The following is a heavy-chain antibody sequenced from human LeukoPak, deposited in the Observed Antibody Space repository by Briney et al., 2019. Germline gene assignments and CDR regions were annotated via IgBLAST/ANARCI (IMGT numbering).Heavy chain of an antibody. CDR2: ISNDGGRT. Sequence: GGSLRLSCAASGFSVSSYDMSWVRQAPGKGLEWVSGISNDGGRTYYADSVKGRLTIFRDTSKNSLYLQMNSLRAEDTAVYYCAKGRIVGATSFDYWGQGTLVTVSS. J-gene: IGHJ4*02. CDR3: AKGRIVGATSFDY. D-gene: IGHD1-26*01. V-gene: IGHV3-23*01. CDR1: GFSVSSYD.